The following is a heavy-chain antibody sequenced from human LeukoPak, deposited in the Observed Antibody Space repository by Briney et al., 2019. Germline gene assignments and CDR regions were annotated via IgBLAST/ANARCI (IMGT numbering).Heavy chain of an antibody. CDR1: GFTFSSYA. Sequence: GGSLRLSCAASGFTFSSYAMHWVRQAPGKGLEWVAVISYDGSNKYYADSVKGRFTISRDNSKNTLYLRMNSLRAEDTAVYYCARDRVGATDYFDYWGQGTLVTVSS. CDR2: ISYDGSNK. V-gene: IGHV3-30-3*01. CDR3: ARDRVGATDYFDY. J-gene: IGHJ4*02. D-gene: IGHD1-26*01.